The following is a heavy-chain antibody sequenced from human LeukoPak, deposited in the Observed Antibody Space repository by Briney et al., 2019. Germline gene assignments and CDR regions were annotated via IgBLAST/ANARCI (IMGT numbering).Heavy chain of an antibody. D-gene: IGHD5-12*01. V-gene: IGHV4-34*01. CDR3: ARLAGYGGLAWFDP. Sequence: PSETLSLTCAVYGGSFSGYYWSWIRQPPGKGLELIGEINHSGSTNYNPSLKSRVTISVDTSKNQFSLKLSSVTAADTAVYYCARLAGYGGLAWFDPWGQGTLVTVSS. CDR1: GGSFSGYY. J-gene: IGHJ5*02. CDR2: INHSGST.